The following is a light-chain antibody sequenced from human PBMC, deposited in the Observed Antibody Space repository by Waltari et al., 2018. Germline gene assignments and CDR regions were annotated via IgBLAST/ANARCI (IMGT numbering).Light chain of an antibody. V-gene: IGKV3-15*01. CDR3: QQYNNWPPRGT. Sequence: EIVMTQSPATLSVSPGERATPSCRASQSVSSNLAWYQQKPGQAPRLLIYGASTRATGIPARFSGSGSGTEFTLTISSMQSEDFAVYYCQQYNNWPPRGTFGQGTKVEIK. J-gene: IGKJ1*01. CDR1: QSVSSN. CDR2: GAS.